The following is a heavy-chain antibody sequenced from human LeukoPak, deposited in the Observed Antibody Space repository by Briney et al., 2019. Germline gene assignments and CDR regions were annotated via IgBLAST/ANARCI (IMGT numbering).Heavy chain of an antibody. CDR2: INPNSGGT. D-gene: IGHD1-26*01. V-gene: IGHV1-2*02. Sequence: ASVKVSCKASGYTFTGYYMHWVRQAPGQGLEWMGWINPNSGGTNYAQKFQGRVTMTRDTSISTAYMELSSLRSDDTAVYYCAQDSGGYKVLDYWGQGTLVTVSS. CDR1: GYTFTGYY. CDR3: AQDSGGYKVLDY. J-gene: IGHJ4*02.